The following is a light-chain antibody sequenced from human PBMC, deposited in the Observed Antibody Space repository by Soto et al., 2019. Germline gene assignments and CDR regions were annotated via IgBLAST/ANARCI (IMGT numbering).Light chain of an antibody. J-gene: IGKJ1*01. CDR2: DAS. V-gene: IGKV1-5*01. CDR1: QSISSW. Sequence: DIHMTQSPSTLSASVGARVTITCRASQSISSWLAWYQQKPGKAPKLLIYDASSLESGVPSRFSGSGSGTEFTLNISSLQPDDFATYYCQQYNSYSWTFGQGPKVEIK. CDR3: QQYNSYSWT.